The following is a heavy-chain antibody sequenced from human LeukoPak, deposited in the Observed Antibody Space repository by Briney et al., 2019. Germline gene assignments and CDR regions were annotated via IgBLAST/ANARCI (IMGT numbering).Heavy chain of an antibody. D-gene: IGHD3-3*01. CDR3: ARSPRKRTIFGVVSSRNWFDP. Sequence: SETLSLTCTVSGGSISPYYWSWIRQPPGKGLEWIGYIHYSGSTNYNPSLKSRVSMSVDTSKNQFSLKLNSVTAADTAVYYCARSPRKRTIFGVVSSRNWFDPWGQGTLVTVSS. CDR2: IHYSGST. J-gene: IGHJ5*02. V-gene: IGHV4-59*01. CDR1: GGSISPYY.